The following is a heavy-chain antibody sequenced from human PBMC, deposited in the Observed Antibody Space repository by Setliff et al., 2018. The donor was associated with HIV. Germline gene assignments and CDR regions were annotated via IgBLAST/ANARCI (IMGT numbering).Heavy chain of an antibody. D-gene: IGHD1-1*01. J-gene: IGHJ4*02. CDR2: IYTSGST. CDR3: ARESELRRIDS. V-gene: IGHV4-4*07. CDR1: GGSISTYY. Sequence: PSETLSLTCTVSGGSISTYYWSWIRQPAGKGLEWIGRIYTSGSTNYSPSLKSRVTMSVDTSKNQFSLNLRSVTAADTAVYYCARESELRRIDSWGQGTLVTVSS.